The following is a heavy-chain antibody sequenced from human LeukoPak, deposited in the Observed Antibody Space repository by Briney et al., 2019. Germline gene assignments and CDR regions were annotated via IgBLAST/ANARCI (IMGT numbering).Heavy chain of an antibody. CDR2: ISISGTTI. J-gene: IGHJ4*02. CDR1: GFTFSDYE. CDR3: ARGGFDYDFWSGYFDY. V-gene: IGHV3-48*01. D-gene: IGHD3-3*01. Sequence: PGGSLRLSCAASGFTFSDYEMNWVRQAPGKGLEWLSHISISGTTIHYADSVKGRFTISRDNAKNSLYLQMNSLRAEDTAVYYCARGGFDYDFWSGYFDYWGQGTLVTVSS.